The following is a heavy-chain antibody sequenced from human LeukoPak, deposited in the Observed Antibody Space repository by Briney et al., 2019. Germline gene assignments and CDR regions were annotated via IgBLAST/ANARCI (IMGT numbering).Heavy chain of an antibody. CDR1: GGSFSGYY. CDR3: ARGYYGSGRPRGTFDY. V-gene: IGHV4-34*01. D-gene: IGHD3-10*01. J-gene: IGHJ4*02. CDR2: INHSGST. Sequence: PSETLSLTCAVYGGSFSGYYWSWIRQPPGKGLEWIGEINHSGSTYYNPSLKSRVTISVDTSKNQFSLKLSSVTAADTAVYYCARGYYGSGRPRGTFDYWGQGTLVTVSS.